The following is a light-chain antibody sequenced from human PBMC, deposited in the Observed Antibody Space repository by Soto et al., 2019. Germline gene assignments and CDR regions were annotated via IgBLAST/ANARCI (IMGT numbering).Light chain of an antibody. V-gene: IGLV2-14*03. CDR2: DVS. Sequence: QSALTQPASVSGSPGQSITISCTGTSSDVGGYSYVSWYQHHPGKAPKLMIYDVSRRPSGVSNRFSGSKSGNTASLTISGLQAEDEADYYCSSYTSSSTLYVFGTGTKVTVL. CDR3: SSYTSSSTLYV. CDR1: SSDVGGYSY. J-gene: IGLJ1*01.